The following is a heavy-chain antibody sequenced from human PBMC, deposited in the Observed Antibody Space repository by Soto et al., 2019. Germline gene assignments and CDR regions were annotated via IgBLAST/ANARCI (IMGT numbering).Heavy chain of an antibody. CDR3: ARVGGDYYESSGPFDY. V-gene: IGHV6-1*01. Sequence: QTLSLTCAISGDSVSSSSVAWNWIRQSPSRGLEWLGRIYYRTKWYNEYAASVKSRITINPDTSKNQVSLQLDSVTPEDTAVYYCARVGGDYYESSGPFDYWGQGTPVTVSS. J-gene: IGHJ4*02. CDR1: GDSVSSSSVA. D-gene: IGHD3-22*01. CDR2: IYYRTKWYN.